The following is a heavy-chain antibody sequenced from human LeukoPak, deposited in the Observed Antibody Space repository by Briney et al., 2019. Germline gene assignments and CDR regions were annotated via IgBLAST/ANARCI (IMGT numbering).Heavy chain of an antibody. CDR3: ARDIGPDSYGSGSYYYYMDV. V-gene: IGHV4-38-2*02. CDR2: IYHSGRT. Sequence: ASETLSLTCTVSGYSISSGYYWGWIRQPPGQGLEWIGSIYHSGRTFYNPSLKSRVTISVDTSKNQFSLKLTSVTAADTAVYYCARDIGPDSYGSGSYYYYMDVWGKGTTVTVSS. D-gene: IGHD3-10*01. CDR1: GYSISSGYY. J-gene: IGHJ6*03.